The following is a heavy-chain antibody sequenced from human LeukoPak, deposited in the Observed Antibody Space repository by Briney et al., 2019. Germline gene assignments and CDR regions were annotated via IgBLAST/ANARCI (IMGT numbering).Heavy chain of an antibody. CDR3: ASYYYGSGSPFDY. CDR2: IYYSGST. J-gene: IGHJ4*02. V-gene: IGHV4-30-4*08. CDR1: GGSFSGYY. D-gene: IGHD3-10*01. Sequence: PSETLSLTCAVYGGSFSGYYWSWIRQSPGKGLEWIGYIYYSGSTYYNPSLKSRVTISVDTSKNRFSLKLSSVTAADTAVYYCASYYYGSGSPFDYWGQGTLVTVSS.